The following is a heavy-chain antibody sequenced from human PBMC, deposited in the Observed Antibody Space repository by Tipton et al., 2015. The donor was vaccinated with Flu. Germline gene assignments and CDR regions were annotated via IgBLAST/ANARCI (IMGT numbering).Heavy chain of an antibody. CDR1: GYTFTGYY. CDR2: INPNSGGT. Sequence: QLVQSGAEVKKPGASVKVSCKASGYTFTGYYMHWVRQAPGQGLEWMGWINPNSGGTNYAQKFQGRVIMTRDTSISTAYMELSRLRSDDTAVYYCARVRIAARPVFDYWGQGTLVTFSS. CDR3: ARVRIAARPVFDY. J-gene: IGHJ4*02. V-gene: IGHV1-2*02. D-gene: IGHD6-6*01.